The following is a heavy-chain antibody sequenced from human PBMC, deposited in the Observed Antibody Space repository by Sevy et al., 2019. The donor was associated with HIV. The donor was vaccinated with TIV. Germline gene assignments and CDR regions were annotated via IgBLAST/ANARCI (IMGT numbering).Heavy chain of an antibody. CDR2: LSYDGREK. D-gene: IGHD2-15*01. V-gene: IGHV3-30*18. Sequence: GGSLRLSCAASGFTFSTYGMHWVRQAPGKGLEWVAVLSYDGREKYYGDSVKGRFTISRDKSKNALYLQMNSLRDEDTAVYYCAKVGHLCSGGTCYLPLFDYCGQGTLVTVSS. CDR3: AKVGHLCSGGTCYLPLFDY. J-gene: IGHJ4*02. CDR1: GFTFSTYG.